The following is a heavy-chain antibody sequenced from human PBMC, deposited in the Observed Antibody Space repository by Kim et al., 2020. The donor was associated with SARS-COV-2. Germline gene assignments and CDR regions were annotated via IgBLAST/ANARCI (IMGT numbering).Heavy chain of an antibody. CDR2: IYSGGST. V-gene: IGHV3-53*04. CDR1: GFTVSSNY. Sequence: GGSLRLSCAASGFTVSSNYMSWVRQAPGKGLEWVSVIYSGGSTYYADSVKGRFTISRHNSKNTLYLQMNSLRAEDTAVYYCARGPAPVTSSFHPDSYYYGMDVWGQGTTVTVSS. D-gene: IGHD3-16*01. CDR3: ARGPAPVTSSFHPDSYYYGMDV. J-gene: IGHJ6*02.